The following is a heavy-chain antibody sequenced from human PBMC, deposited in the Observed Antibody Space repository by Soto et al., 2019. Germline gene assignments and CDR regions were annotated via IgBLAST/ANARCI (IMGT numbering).Heavy chain of an antibody. CDR2: ILVGGSP. CDR3: AKATATSGGAFEI. J-gene: IGHJ3*02. CDR1: GFICSSYD. Sequence: VQMLESGGGLAQPGGSLRLSCAVSGFICSSYDMSWVRQAPGKGLEWVSTILVGGSPHYEDSVKGRFTISRDTSKNTVYLHMNSLTAGDTAVYYCAKATATSGGAFEIYGQGAMVTVSS. V-gene: IGHV3-23*01. D-gene: IGHD1-1*01.